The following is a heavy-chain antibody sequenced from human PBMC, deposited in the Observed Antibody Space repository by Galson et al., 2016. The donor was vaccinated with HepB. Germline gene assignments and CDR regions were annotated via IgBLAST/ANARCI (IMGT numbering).Heavy chain of an antibody. CDR1: GFTLSTFW. V-gene: IGHV3-74*01. CDR2: INEDGRTT. CDR3: ARDLSGPSDS. D-gene: IGHD3-10*01. J-gene: IGHJ4*02. Sequence: SLRLSCAASGFTLSTFWVHWIRQVPGKGLVRVSRINEDGRTTNYADSVKGRFTIYRDNAKNTLYLQMNSLRAEDTAVYYCARDLSGPSDSWGQGTLVTVSS.